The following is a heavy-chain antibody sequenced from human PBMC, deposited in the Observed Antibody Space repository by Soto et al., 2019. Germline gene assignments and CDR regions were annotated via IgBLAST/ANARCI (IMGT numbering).Heavy chain of an antibody. J-gene: IGHJ4*02. CDR1: GGSFKSGSYS. CDR2: VYHTGRT. D-gene: IGHD3-3*01. CDR3: ARDFAHFDS. Sequence: SETLSLTCTVSGGSFKSGSYSWSWIRQPPGKGLEWIGYVYHTGRTSYNPSLKSRVSISMDTSKNQFSLNLDSVTAADTAVYFCARDFAHFDSWGQGTLVTVSS. V-gene: IGHV4-61*01.